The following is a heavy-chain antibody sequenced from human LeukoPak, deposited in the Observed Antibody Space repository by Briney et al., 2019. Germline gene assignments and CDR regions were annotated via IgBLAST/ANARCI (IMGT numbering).Heavy chain of an antibody. D-gene: IGHD6-19*01. Sequence: GGSLRLSCAASGFTFSSNYMSWVRQAPGKGLEWVSVIYSGGSTYYADSVKGRFTISRDNSKNTLYLQMNSLRAEDTAVYYCARGPLLSSGPDYWGQGTLVTVSS. V-gene: IGHV3-53*01. CDR2: IYSGGST. CDR3: ARGPLLSSGPDY. J-gene: IGHJ4*02. CDR1: GFTFSSNY.